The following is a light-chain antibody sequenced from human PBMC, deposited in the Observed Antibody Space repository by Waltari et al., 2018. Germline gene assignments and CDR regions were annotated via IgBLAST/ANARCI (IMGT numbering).Light chain of an antibody. CDR1: QSVSSSY. V-gene: IGKV3-20*01. Sequence: EIVLMQSPGTLSLSPGERATLPCRASQSVSSSYLAWYQQKPGQAPRLLIYGASSRATGIPDRFSGSGSGTDFTLTISRLEPEDFAVYYCQQYGSSPRYTFGQGTKLEIK. CDR3: QQYGSSPRYT. CDR2: GAS. J-gene: IGKJ2*01.